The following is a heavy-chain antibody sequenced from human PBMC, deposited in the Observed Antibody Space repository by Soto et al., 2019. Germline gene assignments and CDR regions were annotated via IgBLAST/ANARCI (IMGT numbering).Heavy chain of an antibody. V-gene: IGHV1-2*02. CDR3: ARDGGGSLLHAWFDP. J-gene: IGHJ5*02. D-gene: IGHD2-15*01. CDR2: INPNSGGT. Sequence: ASVKVSCKASGYTFTGYYMHWVRQAPGQGLEWMGWINPNSGGTNYAQKFQGRVTMTRDTSISTAYMELSRLRSDDTAVYYCARDGGGSLLHAWFDPWGQGTLVTVSS. CDR1: GYTFTGYY.